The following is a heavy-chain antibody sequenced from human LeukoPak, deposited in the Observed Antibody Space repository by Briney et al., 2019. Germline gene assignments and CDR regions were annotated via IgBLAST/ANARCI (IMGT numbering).Heavy chain of an antibody. CDR3: ARDANRSLDY. CDR2: ISYDGSNK. CDR1: GFTFSSYA. V-gene: IGHV3-30-3*01. Sequence: PGRSLRLSCAASGFTFSSYAMHWVRQAPGKGLEWVAVISYDGSNKYYADSVKGRFTISRDNSKNTLYLQMNSLRAEDTAVYYCARDANRSLDYWGQGTLVTVSS. J-gene: IGHJ4*02. D-gene: IGHD1-26*01.